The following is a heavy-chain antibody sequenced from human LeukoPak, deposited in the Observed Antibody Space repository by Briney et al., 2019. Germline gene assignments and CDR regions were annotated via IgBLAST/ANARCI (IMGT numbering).Heavy chain of an antibody. J-gene: IGHJ4*02. CDR3: ARGRSIRWLRLLDY. CDR1: GYTFTGYY. D-gene: IGHD5-24*01. V-gene: IGHV1-2*02. CDR2: INLNSGGT. Sequence: ASVKVSCKASGYTFTGYYMHWVRQAPGQGLEWMGWINLNSGGTNYAQKFQGRVTMTRDTSISTAYMELSRLRSDDTAVYYCARGRSIRWLRLLDYWGQGTLVTVSS.